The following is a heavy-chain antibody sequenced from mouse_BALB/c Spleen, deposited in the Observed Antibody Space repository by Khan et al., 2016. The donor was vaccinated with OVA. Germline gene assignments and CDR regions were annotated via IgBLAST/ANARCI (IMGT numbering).Heavy chain of an antibody. CDR2: IYPGSDNA. V-gene: IGHV1-77*01. D-gene: IGHD2-3*01. J-gene: IGHJ2*01. CDR3: ARGDGYYVYFDD. Sequence: QVQLKQSGPELVKPGASVKMSCKASGYTFTYYVITWVKQRTGQGLEWIGEIYPGSDNAYYNERFKGKATLTADKSSNTTHMQLSSLTSEDSAVYVCARGDGYYVYFDDWGQGTTLTVSS. CDR1: GYTFTYYV.